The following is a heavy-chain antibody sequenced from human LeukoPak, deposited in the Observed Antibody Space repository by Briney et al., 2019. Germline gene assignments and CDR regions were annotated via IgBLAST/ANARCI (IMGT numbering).Heavy chain of an antibody. J-gene: IGHJ4*02. D-gene: IGHD1-26*01. CDR2: ISYDGSNK. V-gene: IGHV3-30-3*01. Sequence: GGSLRLSCAASGFTFSSYAMHWVRQAPGKGLEWVAVISYDGSNKYYADSVKGRFTISRDNSKNTLYLQMNSLRAEDTAVYYCTTEGFSGSYYYFDYWGQGTLVTVSS. CDR1: GFTFSSYA. CDR3: TTEGFSGSYYYFDY.